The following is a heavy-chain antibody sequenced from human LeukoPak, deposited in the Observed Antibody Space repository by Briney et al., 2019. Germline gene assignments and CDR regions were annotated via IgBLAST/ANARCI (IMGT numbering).Heavy chain of an antibody. CDR3: ARVDCTGGSCRPYHYYGMDV. CDR2: IAYDGSKK. J-gene: IGHJ6*02. Sequence: GTSLRLSCAASGFTFNSYGMHWVRQAPGKGLEWVAVIAYDGSKKNYADSLKGRFTISRDNSKNTLFLEMNSLRAEDTAVYYCARVDCTGGSCRPYHYYGMDVWGQGTTVTVSS. D-gene: IGHD2-15*01. V-gene: IGHV3-30*03. CDR1: GFTFNSYG.